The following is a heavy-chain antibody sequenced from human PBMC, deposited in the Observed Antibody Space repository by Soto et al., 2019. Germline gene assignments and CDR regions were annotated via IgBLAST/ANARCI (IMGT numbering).Heavy chain of an antibody. CDR1: GVPITTGGYY. V-gene: IGHV4-31*01. J-gene: IGHJ6*02. CDR2: IYHTGRT. D-gene: IGHD2-2*02. Sequence: TLSLTCNVSGVPITTGGYYWSWIRQHPGKGLEWMGYIYHTGRTYYNPSLKSQSTISIDTSKNQFSLTLSSATGADTAMYYCARAGSSMGYYTYYGFDVWGQGTSVTVSS. CDR3: ARAGSSMGYYTYYGFDV.